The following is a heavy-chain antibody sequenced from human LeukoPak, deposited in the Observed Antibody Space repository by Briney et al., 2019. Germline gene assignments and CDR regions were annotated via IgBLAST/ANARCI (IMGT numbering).Heavy chain of an antibody. D-gene: IGHD4-11*01. V-gene: IGHV3-30*03. CDR1: GFTFSSYS. Sequence: GGSLRLSCAASGFTFSSYSMNWVRQAPGKGLEWVAVISYDGSNKYYADSVKGRFTISRDNSKNTLYLQMNSLRAEDTAVYYCARQAGTVTTAFDYWGQGTLVTVSS. J-gene: IGHJ4*02. CDR2: ISYDGSNK. CDR3: ARQAGTVTTAFDY.